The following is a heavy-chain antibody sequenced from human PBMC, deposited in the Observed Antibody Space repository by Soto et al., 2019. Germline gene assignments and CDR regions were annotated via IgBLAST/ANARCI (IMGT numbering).Heavy chain of an antibody. Sequence: PSETLSLTCTVSGASISSYYWSWFRQPPGRGLEWIGYISYSGSTNYNPSLKSRLTISADTSKNHFSLKLRSVTAADTAVYYCAREGGSYDSSGSFDYWGQGTQVTVSS. V-gene: IGHV4-59*01. CDR3: AREGGSYDSSGSFDY. CDR1: GASISSYY. D-gene: IGHD3-22*01. CDR2: ISYSGST. J-gene: IGHJ4*02.